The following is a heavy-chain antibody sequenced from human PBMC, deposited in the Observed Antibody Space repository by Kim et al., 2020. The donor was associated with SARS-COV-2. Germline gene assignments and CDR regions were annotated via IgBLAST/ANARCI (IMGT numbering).Heavy chain of an antibody. Sequence: GGSLRLSCAASGFTFSSYGMRWVRQTPGKGLEWVSAISGSGDRTYYPDSVKGRFTVSRDNTKSTQYLQMNRLRVEDTAVYYCAKGGGTDWGQGTLVTVSA. V-gene: IGHV3-23*01. CDR2: ISGSGDRT. CDR3: AKGGGTD. D-gene: IGHD2-8*02. J-gene: IGHJ4*02. CDR1: GFTFSSYG.